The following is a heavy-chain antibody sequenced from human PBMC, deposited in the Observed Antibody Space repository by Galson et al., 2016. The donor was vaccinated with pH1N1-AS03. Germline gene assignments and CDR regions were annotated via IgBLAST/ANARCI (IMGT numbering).Heavy chain of an antibody. CDR3: AREINYGRGWYSVDY. CDR2: ISPTGP. CDR1: GFIFSNYA. Sequence: SLRLSCAASGFIFSNYAMTWVRQAPGKGLEWVSAISPTGPHYAVSVKGRFTISRDSSKNTVYLQMNSLRVEDTAFYFCAREINYGRGWYSVDYWGQGTLVTVSS. V-gene: IGHV3-23*01. D-gene: IGHD6-19*01. J-gene: IGHJ4*02.